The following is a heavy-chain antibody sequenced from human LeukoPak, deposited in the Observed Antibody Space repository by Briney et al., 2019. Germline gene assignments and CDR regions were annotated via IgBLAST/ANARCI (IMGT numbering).Heavy chain of an antibody. CDR2: INPNSGGT. D-gene: IGHD6-13*01. V-gene: IGHV1-2*02. Sequence: ASVKVSCKASGYTFTGYYMHWVRQAPGQGLEWMGWINPNSGGTNYAQKFQGRVTMTRDTSISTAYMELSRLRSDDTAVYYCARRCSSWSLLWFDPGAREPWSPSPQ. CDR1: GYTFTGYY. J-gene: IGHJ5*02. CDR3: ARRCSSWSLLWFDP.